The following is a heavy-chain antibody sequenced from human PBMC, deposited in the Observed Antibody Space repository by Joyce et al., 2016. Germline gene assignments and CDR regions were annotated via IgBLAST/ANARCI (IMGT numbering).Heavy chain of an antibody. Sequence: EVQLVESGGGLVQPGGSLRLACTASGFSISSYWMHWVRQVPGKGLVRVSRMNSDGRSTSHADSVKGRFPISRDNAENSLHLQMNSLRAEDTAVYYCARLAGGRGMDVWGQGTTVTVSS. V-gene: IGHV3-74*01. CDR3: ARLAGGRGMDV. CDR1: GFSISSYW. J-gene: IGHJ6*02. D-gene: IGHD2-15*01. CDR2: MNSDGRST.